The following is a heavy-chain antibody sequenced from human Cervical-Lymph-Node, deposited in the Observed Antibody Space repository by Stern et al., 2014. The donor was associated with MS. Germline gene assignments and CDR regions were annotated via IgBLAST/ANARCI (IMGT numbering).Heavy chain of an antibody. Sequence: VHLVESGAEVKKPGSSVKVSCKASGGTFNNHVISWVRQARGQGLEWMGGIIPMFGTPNYARKFQGRVTIIADKSTSTVHMVLRNLSDEDTAMYYCANRDMGYTYGRHDYWGQGTLVTVS. CDR3: ANRDMGYTYGRHDY. D-gene: IGHD5-12*01. CDR2: IIPMFGTP. CDR1: GGTFNNHV. J-gene: IGHJ4*02. V-gene: IGHV1-69*06.